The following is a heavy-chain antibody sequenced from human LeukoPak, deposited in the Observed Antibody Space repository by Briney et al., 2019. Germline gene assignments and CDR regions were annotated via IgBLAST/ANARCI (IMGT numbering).Heavy chain of an antibody. CDR3: AKTLPHYYDSSGIRSDY. D-gene: IGHD3-22*01. CDR1: GFTFSSYA. CDR2: VSGSGGST. Sequence: GGSLRLSCAASGFTFSSYAMSWVRQAPGKGLEWVSAVSGSGGSTYYADSVKGRFTISRDNSKNTLYLQMNSLRAGDTAVYYCAKTLPHYYDSSGIRSDYWGQGTLVTVSS. V-gene: IGHV3-23*01. J-gene: IGHJ4*02.